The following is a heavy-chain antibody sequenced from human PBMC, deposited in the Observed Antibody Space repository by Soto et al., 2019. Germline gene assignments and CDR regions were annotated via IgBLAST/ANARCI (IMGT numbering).Heavy chain of an antibody. CDR3: ARQWLGIFSFEQ. J-gene: IGHJ4*02. CDR2: IYYSGST. V-gene: IGHV4-59*08. Sequence: SETLSLTCTVSGGSISSYYWSWVRQPPGKGLEWIGYIYYSGSTNYNPSLKSRVTISVDTSKNQFSLKLSSVTAADTAVYYCARQWLGIFSFEQWGKGTLV. CDR1: GGSISSYY. D-gene: IGHD6-19*01.